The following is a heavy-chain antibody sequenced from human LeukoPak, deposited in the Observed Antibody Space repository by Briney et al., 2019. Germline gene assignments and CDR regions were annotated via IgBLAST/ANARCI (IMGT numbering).Heavy chain of an antibody. CDR1: GFTFSDYY. Sequence: PGGSLRLSCAASGFTFSDYYMSWIRQAPGKGLEWVSYISSSSTYTNYADSVKGRFTISRDNAKNSLYLQMNSLRAEDTAVYYCARYIAAAGPFFDYWGQGTLATVSS. D-gene: IGHD6-13*01. CDR3: ARYIAAAGPFFDY. V-gene: IGHV3-11*03. CDR2: ISSSSTYT. J-gene: IGHJ4*02.